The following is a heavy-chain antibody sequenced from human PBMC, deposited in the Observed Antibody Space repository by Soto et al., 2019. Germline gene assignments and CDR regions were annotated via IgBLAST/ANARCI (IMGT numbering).Heavy chain of an antibody. J-gene: IGHJ4*02. D-gene: IGHD3-22*01. CDR3: ARGERYYYDSSGYFGFDY. CDR2: INAGDDIT. CDR1: GYTFMSYP. V-gene: IGHV1-3*01. Sequence: ASVKVSCKASGYTFMSYPLHWVRQAPGQRPEWMGWINAGDDITQYSQKFQGRVTITRDTSASTAYMELSSLRSEDTAVYYCARGERYYYDSSGYFGFDYWGQGTLVTVSS.